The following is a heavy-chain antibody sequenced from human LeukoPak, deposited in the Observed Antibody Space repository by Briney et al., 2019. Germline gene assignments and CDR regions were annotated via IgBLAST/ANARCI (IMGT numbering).Heavy chain of an antibody. V-gene: IGHV4-34*01. CDR1: GGSFSGYY. CDR2: INHSGGT. D-gene: IGHD6-13*01. J-gene: IGHJ4*02. Sequence: SETLSLTCAVYGGSFSGYYWSWIRQPPGKGLEWIGEINHSGGTNYNPSLKSRVTISVDTSKNQFSLKLSSVTAADTAVYYCASQTVRIAAAVHWGQGTLVTVSS. CDR3: ASQTVRIAAAVH.